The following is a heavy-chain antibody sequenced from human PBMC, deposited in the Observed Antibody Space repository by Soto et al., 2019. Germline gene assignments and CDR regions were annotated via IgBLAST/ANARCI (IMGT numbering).Heavy chain of an antibody. Sequence: EVQLVESGGGLVQPGGSLRLSCAASGFTFSSYAMHWVRQAPGKGLEYVSAISSNGGSTYYANSVKGRFTISRDNSKNTLYLQMGSLRAEDMAVYYCARDGEPSTSGYAVSFDYWGQGTLVTVSS. V-gene: IGHV3-64*01. D-gene: IGHD5-12*01. J-gene: IGHJ4*02. CDR2: ISSNGGST. CDR1: GFTFSSYA. CDR3: ARDGEPSTSGYAVSFDY.